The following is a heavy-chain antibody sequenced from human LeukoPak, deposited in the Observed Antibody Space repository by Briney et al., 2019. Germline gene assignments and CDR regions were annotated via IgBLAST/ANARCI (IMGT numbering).Heavy chain of an antibody. V-gene: IGHV1-58*02. CDR1: GFTFTSSA. Sequence: SVKVSCKASGFTFTSSAMRWVRQARGQRLEWIGWIVVGSGNTNYAQKFQERVTITRDMSTSTAYMELSSLRSEDTAVYYCAAVTYSSGITLDYWGQGTLVTVSS. J-gene: IGHJ4*02. D-gene: IGHD6-19*01. CDR2: IVVGSGNT. CDR3: AAVTYSSGITLDY.